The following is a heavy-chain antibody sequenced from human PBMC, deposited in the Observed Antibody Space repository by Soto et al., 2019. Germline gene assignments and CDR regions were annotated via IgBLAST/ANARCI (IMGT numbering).Heavy chain of an antibody. D-gene: IGHD6-13*01. CDR1: GFIPSSYA. Sequence: GGSLRLSCVVSGFIPSSYAMSWVRQAPGKGLEWVSGISGSGGATSYADSVKGRFTISRDNSKNTLHLQMNSLSAEDTAIYYCAKDAIMVSSSFNYFDFWGQGALVTVS. CDR2: ISGSGGAT. J-gene: IGHJ4*02. CDR3: AKDAIMVSSSFNYFDF. V-gene: IGHV3-23*01.